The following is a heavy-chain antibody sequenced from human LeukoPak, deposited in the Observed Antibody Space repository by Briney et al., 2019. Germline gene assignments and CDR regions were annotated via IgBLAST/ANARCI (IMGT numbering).Heavy chain of an antibody. V-gene: IGHV4-39*01. CDR3: ARPGRYCSSTSCYSLFDY. D-gene: IGHD2-2*01. CDR1: GGSISSSSYY. J-gene: IGHJ4*02. Sequence: SETLSLTCTVSGGSISSSSYYWGWIRQPPGKGLEWIGSIYYSGSTYYNLSLKSRVTISVDTSKNQFSLKLSSVTAADTAVYYCARPGRYCSSTSCYSLFDYWGQGTLVTVSS. CDR2: IYYSGST.